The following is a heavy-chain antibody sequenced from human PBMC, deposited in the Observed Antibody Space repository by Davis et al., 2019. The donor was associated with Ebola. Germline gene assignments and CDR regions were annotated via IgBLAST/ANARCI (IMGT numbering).Heavy chain of an antibody. D-gene: IGHD6-6*01. CDR1: GFTFSNYY. CDR3: ATRSPYISSSFYYYGVDI. Sequence: GESLKISCAASGFTFSNYYMTWIRQAPGKGLEWISHISGSGTTIYYADSVKGRFTISRDNAKNSLYLHMNSLRAEDTAVYYCATRSPYISSSFYYYGVDIWGQGTSVTVSS. V-gene: IGHV3-11*01. J-gene: IGHJ6*02. CDR2: ISGSGTTI.